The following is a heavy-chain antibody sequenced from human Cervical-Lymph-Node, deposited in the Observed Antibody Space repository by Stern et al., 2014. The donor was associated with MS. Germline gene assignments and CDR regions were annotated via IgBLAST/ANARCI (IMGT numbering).Heavy chain of an antibody. CDR1: GGSISSYY. Sequence: QVQLQESGPGLVKPSETLSLTCTVSGGSISSYYWSWIRQPPGKGLEWIGYIYYSGSTNYNPSLKSRVTISVDTSKNQFSLKLSSVTAADTAVYYCARADRDYGDYYFDYWGQGTLVTVSS. CDR2: IYYSGST. CDR3: ARADRDYGDYYFDY. V-gene: IGHV4-59*01. J-gene: IGHJ4*02. D-gene: IGHD4-17*01.